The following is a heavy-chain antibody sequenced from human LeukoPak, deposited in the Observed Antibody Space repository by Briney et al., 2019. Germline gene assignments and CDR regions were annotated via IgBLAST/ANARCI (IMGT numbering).Heavy chain of an antibody. CDR1: GGSISSYY. V-gene: IGHV4-59*01. Sequence: PSETLSLTCTVSGGSISSYYWSWIRQPPGKGLEWIGYIYYSGSTNYNPSLKSRVTISVDTSKNQFSLKLSSVTAADTAVYYCARESLWGNWFDPWGQGTLVTVSS. J-gene: IGHJ5*02. CDR2: IYYSGST. D-gene: IGHD7-27*01. CDR3: ARESLWGNWFDP.